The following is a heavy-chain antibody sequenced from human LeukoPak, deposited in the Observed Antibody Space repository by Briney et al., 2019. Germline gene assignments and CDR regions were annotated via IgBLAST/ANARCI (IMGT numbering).Heavy chain of an antibody. V-gene: IGHV3-23*01. CDR2: IDASGRNT. Sequence: GGSLRLSCAASGFTFSSYVMHWVRQAPGNGLEWVSAIDASGRNTHYAGSVKGRFSISRDNSKNTLILQMNSLRVEDTAVYYCSKALYDSTGDGYWGQGTLVTISS. CDR1: GFTFSSYV. D-gene: IGHD7-27*01. CDR3: SKALYDSTGDGY. J-gene: IGHJ4*02.